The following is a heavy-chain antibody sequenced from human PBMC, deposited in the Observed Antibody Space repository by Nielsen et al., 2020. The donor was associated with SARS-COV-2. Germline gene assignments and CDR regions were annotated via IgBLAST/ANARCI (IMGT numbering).Heavy chain of an antibody. V-gene: IGHV3-48*02. D-gene: IGHD5-18*01. J-gene: IGHJ6*02. CDR2: ISSSSSTI. CDR1: GFTFSSYS. Sequence: GGSLRLSCAASGFTFSSYSMNWVRQAPGKGLEWVSYISSSSSTIYYADSVKGRFTISRDNAKNSLYLQMNSLRDEDTAVYYCARDRGGGYSYGPYCYGMDVWGQGTTVTVSS. CDR3: ARDRGGGYSYGPYCYGMDV.